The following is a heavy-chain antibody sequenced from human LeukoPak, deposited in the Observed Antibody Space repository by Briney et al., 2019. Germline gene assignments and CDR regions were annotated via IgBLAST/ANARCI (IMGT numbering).Heavy chain of an antibody. V-gene: IGHV1-18*01. CDR3: ARGSPIVVVPAAADY. Sequence: GASVKVSCKASGYTFTSYGISWVRQAPGQGLEWMGWISAYNGNTNYVQKPQGRVTMTTDTSTSTAYMELRSLRSDDTAVYYCARGSPIVVVPAAADYWGQGTLVTVSS. CDR1: GYTFTSYG. CDR2: ISAYNGNT. D-gene: IGHD2-2*01. J-gene: IGHJ4*02.